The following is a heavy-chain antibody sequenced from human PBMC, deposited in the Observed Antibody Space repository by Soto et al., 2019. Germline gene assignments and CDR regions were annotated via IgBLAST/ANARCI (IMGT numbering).Heavy chain of an antibody. CDR2: IYYSGST. V-gene: IGHV4-59*01. J-gene: IGHJ5*02. CDR1: GGSISSYY. D-gene: IGHD2-15*01. CDR3: SKAPIVARETPFAP. Sequence: QVQLQESGPGLVKPSETLSLTCTVSGGSISSYYWSWIRQPPGKGLEWIGYIYYSGSTNYNPSLKRRVTISVHTSTTQFSRNVSSFTAAVTAVDYCSKAPIVARETPFAPWGQGHLVTASS.